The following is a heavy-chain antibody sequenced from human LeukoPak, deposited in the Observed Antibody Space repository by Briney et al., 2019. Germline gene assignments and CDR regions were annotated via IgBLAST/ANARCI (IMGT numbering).Heavy chain of an antibody. J-gene: IGHJ3*02. D-gene: IGHD3-3*01. V-gene: IGHV3-74*01. Sequence: GGSLRLSCAASAFPFSNYWMHWVRQAPGKGLMWVAVINPDGSETTYADSVKGRFTISRDNAKNTLYLQINSLRAEDKGVYYCARDDRFLEWILNLDGFDIWGEGEMFTVS. CDR1: AFPFSNYW. CDR3: ARDDRFLEWILNLDGFDI. CDR2: INPDGSET.